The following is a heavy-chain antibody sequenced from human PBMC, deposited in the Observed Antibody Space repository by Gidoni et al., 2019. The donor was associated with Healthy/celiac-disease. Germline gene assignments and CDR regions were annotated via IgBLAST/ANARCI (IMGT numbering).Heavy chain of an antibody. D-gene: IGHD2-8*02. CDR1: GFTFSSYE. Sequence: EVQLVESGGGLVQPGGSLRLSCAASGFTFSSYEMNWVRQAPGKGLEWVSYISSSGSTIYYADSVKGRFTISRDNAKNSLYLQMNSLRAEDTAVYYCARDPEWGYCTGGVCYFSDYFDYWGQGTLVTVSS. CDR2: ISSSGSTI. J-gene: IGHJ4*02. V-gene: IGHV3-48*03. CDR3: ARDPEWGYCTGGVCYFSDYFDY.